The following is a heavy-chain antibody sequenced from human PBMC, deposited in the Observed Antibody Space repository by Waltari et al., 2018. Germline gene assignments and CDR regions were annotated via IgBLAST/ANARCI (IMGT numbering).Heavy chain of an antibody. D-gene: IGHD6-13*01. Sequence: QVQLVQSGAEVKKPGSSVKVSCKASGGTFSSYAISWVRQAPGQGLEWMGGIIPIFGTANYAQKFQGRVTITADESTSTAYMELSSLRSEDTAVFYCARGTVVSSTTTGRAGGWFDPWGQGTLVTVSS. CDR1: GGTFSSYA. CDR2: IIPIFGTA. CDR3: ARGTVVSSTTTGRAGGWFDP. J-gene: IGHJ5*02. V-gene: IGHV1-69*12.